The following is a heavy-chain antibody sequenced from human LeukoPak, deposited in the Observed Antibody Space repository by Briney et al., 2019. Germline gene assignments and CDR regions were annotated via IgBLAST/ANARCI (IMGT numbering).Heavy chain of an antibody. J-gene: IGHJ4*02. V-gene: IGHV1-46*01. Sequence: GASVKVSCKASGYTFTSYYMHWVRQAPGQGLEWMGIINPSGGSTSYAQKFQGRVTMTRDTSTSTVYMELSSLRSEDTAVYYCARGGFAGFLPDSSGYYYSGWGQGTLVTVSS. D-gene: IGHD3-22*01. CDR3: ARGGFAGFLPDSSGYYYSG. CDR2: INPSGGST. CDR1: GYTFTSYY.